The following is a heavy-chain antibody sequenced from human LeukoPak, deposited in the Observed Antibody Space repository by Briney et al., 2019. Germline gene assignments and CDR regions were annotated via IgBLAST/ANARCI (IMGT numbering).Heavy chain of an antibody. J-gene: IGHJ3*01. Sequence: LETLSLTCTVSGGSLSGHYWSWIRQPPGKRLKWIGYVSYTGRTKYNPSLQSRVTISIDTSKRQFSLKLTSVTSADTAVYSCARLLDNDISGDPDTFDVWGQGTTVIVSS. D-gene: IGHD3-22*01. V-gene: IGHV4-59*11. CDR1: GGSLSGHY. CDR2: VSYTGRT. CDR3: ARLLDNDISGDPDTFDV.